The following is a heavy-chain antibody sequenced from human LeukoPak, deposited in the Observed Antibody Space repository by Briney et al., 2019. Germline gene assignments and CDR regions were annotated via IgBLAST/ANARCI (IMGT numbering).Heavy chain of an antibody. D-gene: IGHD3-10*01. J-gene: IGHJ5*02. CDR1: GYTFTNYG. CDR3: ARGGHRRYYYTSGSAFDP. CDR2: ISAYNGNT. Sequence: ASVKVSCKASGYTFTNYGLSWVRQAPGQGLEWMGWISAYNGNTHYAQNLQGRVTMTTDTSTSTAYMELKSLRSDDTAVYYCARGGHRRYYYTSGSAFDPWGQGTLVTVSS. V-gene: IGHV1-18*01.